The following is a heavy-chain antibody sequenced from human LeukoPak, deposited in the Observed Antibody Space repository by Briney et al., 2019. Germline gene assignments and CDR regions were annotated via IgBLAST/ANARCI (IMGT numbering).Heavy chain of an antibody. CDR2: IKQDGSEK. D-gene: IGHD3-9*01. Sequence: PGGSLRLSCAASGFTFSSYWMSWVRQAPGKGLEWVANIKQDGSEKYYVDSVKGRFTISRDNAKNSLYLQMNSLRAEDTAVYYCARAAYYDILTGYYKRGPFDYWGQGTLVTVSS. CDR1: GFTFSSYW. J-gene: IGHJ4*02. CDR3: ARAAYYDILTGYYKRGPFDY. V-gene: IGHV3-7*01.